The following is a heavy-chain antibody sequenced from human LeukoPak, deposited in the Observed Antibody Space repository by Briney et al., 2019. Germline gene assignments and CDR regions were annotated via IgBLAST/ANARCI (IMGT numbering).Heavy chain of an antibody. CDR3: ARGVHVRTYDSNHNRFDP. J-gene: IGHJ5*02. Sequence: ASVKVSCKASGYTFTGYYMHWVRQAPGQGLEWMGWINLSSGGTNYAQKFQGRVTMTRDMSTSTVYMELSSLRSEDTAVYYCARGVHVRTYDSNHNRFDPWGQGTLVTVSS. CDR1: GYTFTGYY. D-gene: IGHD3-22*01. CDR2: INLSSGGT. V-gene: IGHV1-2*02.